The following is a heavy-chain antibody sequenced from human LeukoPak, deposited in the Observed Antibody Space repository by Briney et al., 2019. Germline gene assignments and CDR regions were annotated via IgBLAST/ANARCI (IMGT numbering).Heavy chain of an antibody. J-gene: IGHJ3*02. D-gene: IGHD3-22*01. Sequence: ASVKVSCKASGGTFSSYAISWVRQAPGQGLEWMGRIIPILGIANYAQKFQGRVTITADKSTSTAYMGLSSLRSEDTAVYYCARDRGPTYYYDSSGYRNDAFDIWGQGTMVTVSS. CDR2: IIPILGIA. CDR1: GGTFSSYA. CDR3: ARDRGPTYYYDSSGYRNDAFDI. V-gene: IGHV1-69*04.